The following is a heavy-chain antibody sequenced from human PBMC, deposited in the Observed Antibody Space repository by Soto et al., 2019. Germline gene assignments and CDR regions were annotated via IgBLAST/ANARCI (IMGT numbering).Heavy chain of an antibody. CDR3: ARGGVGNMGYYYYGMDV. CDR1: GGSISSSNW. Sequence: SETLSLTCAVPGGSISSSNWWSWVRQPPGKGLEWIGEIYHSGSTNYNPSLKSRVTISVDKSKNQFSLKLSSVTAADTAVYYCARGGVGNMGYYYYGMDVWGQGTTVTVSS. J-gene: IGHJ6*02. V-gene: IGHV4-4*02. D-gene: IGHD2-15*01. CDR2: IYHSGST.